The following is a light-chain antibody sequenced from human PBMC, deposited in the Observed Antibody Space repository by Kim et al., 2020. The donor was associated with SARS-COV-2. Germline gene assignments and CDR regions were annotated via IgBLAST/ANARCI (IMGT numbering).Light chain of an antibody. V-gene: IGLV3-21*04. CDR3: QVWDSRSDHVV. J-gene: IGLJ2*01. CDR1: NIGTKI. Sequence: APGKTARITCGGRNIGTKIVHWYQQRPGQAPVLVIYSDSDRPSGIPERFSGSNSGNTATLTISRVEAGDEADYYCQVWDSRSDHVVFGGGTQLTVL. CDR2: SDS.